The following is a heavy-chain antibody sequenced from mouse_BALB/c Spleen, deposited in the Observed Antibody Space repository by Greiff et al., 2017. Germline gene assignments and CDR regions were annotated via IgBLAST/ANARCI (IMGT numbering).Heavy chain of an antibody. Sequence: EQLQQPGAELVKPGASVKLSCKASGYTFTSYWMHWVKQRPGQGLEWIGEINPSNGRTNYNEKFKSKATLTVDKSSSTAYMQLSSLTSEDSAVYYCAIYDGYNGGFAYWGQGTLVTVSA. D-gene: IGHD2-3*01. CDR1: GYTFTSYW. CDR3: AIYDGYNGGFAY. CDR2: INPSNGRT. J-gene: IGHJ3*01. V-gene: IGHV1S81*02.